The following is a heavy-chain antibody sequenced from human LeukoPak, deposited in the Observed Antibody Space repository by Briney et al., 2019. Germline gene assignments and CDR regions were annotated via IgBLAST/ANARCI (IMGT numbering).Heavy chain of an antibody. CDR1: GFTFSSYA. CDR2: ISGSGGST. CDR3: AKDLFEVIRNWFDP. Sequence: PGGSLRLSCAASGFTFSSYAMSWVRQAPGKGLEWVSAISGSGGSTYYADSVKGRFTISRDNSKNTLYLQMNSLRTEDTAVYYCAKDLFEVIRNWFDPWGQGTLVTVSS. J-gene: IGHJ5*02. D-gene: IGHD2-21*01. V-gene: IGHV3-23*01.